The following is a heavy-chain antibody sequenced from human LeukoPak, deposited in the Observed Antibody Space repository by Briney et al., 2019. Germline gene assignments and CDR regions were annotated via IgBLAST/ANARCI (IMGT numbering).Heavy chain of an antibody. J-gene: IGHJ3*02. CDR1: GGSLSTYY. Sequence: SETLSLTCTVSGGSLSTYYWSWIRQPPGKGLEWIGYIYYSGSTNYNPSLKSRVTISVDTSKNQFSLKLSSVTAADTAVYYCARRRITIFGVVTTDAFDIWGQGTMVTVSS. V-gene: IGHV4-59*01. CDR2: IYYSGST. CDR3: ARRRITIFGVVTTDAFDI. D-gene: IGHD3-3*01.